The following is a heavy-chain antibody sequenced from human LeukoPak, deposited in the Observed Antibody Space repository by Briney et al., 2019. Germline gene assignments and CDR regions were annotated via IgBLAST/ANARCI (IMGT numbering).Heavy chain of an antibody. J-gene: IGHJ6*02. CDR3: AKHMRATNTYSFFGLDV. V-gene: IGHV3-9*01. CDR1: GFTFKDYG. D-gene: IGHD1-26*01. Sequence: TGGSLRLSCAATGFTFKDYGMHWVRQPPGKGLEWVSSINWNGGGTDYADSVKGRFTISRDNAKNSLYLQLGSLRPEGTALYYCAKHMRATNTYSFFGLDVWGQGTTVTVSS. CDR2: INWNGGGT.